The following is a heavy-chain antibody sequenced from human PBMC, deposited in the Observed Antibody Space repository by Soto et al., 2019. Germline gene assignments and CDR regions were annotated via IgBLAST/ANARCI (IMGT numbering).Heavy chain of an antibody. Sequence: EVQLVESGGVSVQPGGSLRLSCAASGFSLSNYWMHWVRQAPGKGLVWVSRINIDGSTTTYEDSVKGRFTISRDNAKNTLYLQMNSLRDEDTAVYYCVRIRRGDGYTFGYWGQGTLVTVSS. CDR2: INIDGSTT. V-gene: IGHV3-74*01. CDR3: VRIRRGDGYTFGY. J-gene: IGHJ4*02. D-gene: IGHD5-12*01. CDR1: GFSLSNYW.